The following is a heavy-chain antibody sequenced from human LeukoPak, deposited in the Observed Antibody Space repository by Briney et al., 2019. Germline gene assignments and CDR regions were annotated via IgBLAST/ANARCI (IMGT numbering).Heavy chain of an antibody. CDR1: GGTFSSYA. Sequence: SVKVSCKASGGTFSSYAISWVRQAPGQGLEWMGGINPIFGTANYAQKFQGRVTITADESTSTAYMELSSLRSEDTAVYYCARAVTYCSSTSCYTKGYYYYGMDVWGQGTTVTVSS. J-gene: IGHJ6*02. CDR2: INPIFGTA. CDR3: ARAVTYCSSTSCYTKGYYYYGMDV. D-gene: IGHD2-2*02. V-gene: IGHV1-69*01.